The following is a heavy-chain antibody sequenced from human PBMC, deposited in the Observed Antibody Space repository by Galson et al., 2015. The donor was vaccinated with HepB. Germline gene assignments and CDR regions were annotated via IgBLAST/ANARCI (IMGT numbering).Heavy chain of an antibody. CDR3: ARGGYNFWSTYHGNWFDP. CDR1: GYTFTSQA. Sequence: SVKVSCKASGYTFTSQAIFWLRQAPGQGLEWMGGVSPYNANTNYAQKFQGRLSMTADTSTSTAYMELRSLTSDDTAVYYCARGGYNFWSTYHGNWFDPWGQGTLVTVSS. V-gene: IGHV1-18*01. CDR2: VSPYNANT. J-gene: IGHJ5*02. D-gene: IGHD3-3*01.